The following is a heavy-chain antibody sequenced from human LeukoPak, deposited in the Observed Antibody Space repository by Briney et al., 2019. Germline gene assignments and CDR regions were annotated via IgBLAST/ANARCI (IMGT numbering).Heavy chain of an antibody. CDR1: SGSIRSYL. CDR3: ARNGYTKSWTHLDY. D-gene: IGHD3/OR15-3a*01. J-gene: IGHJ4*02. Sequence: SETLSLTCTVSSGSIRSYLWAWIRQPAGKTLEWIGRIYSTGDTDYNPSLKSRVTMTVDTSKNQFSLNLRSVTTADTAFYYCARNGYTKSWTHLDYWGQGILVSVSS. V-gene: IGHV4-4*07. CDR2: IYSTGDT.